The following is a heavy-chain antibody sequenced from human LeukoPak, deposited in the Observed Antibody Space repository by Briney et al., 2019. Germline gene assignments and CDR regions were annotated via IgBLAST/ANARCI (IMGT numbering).Heavy chain of an antibody. Sequence: SETLSLTCTVSGGSISSSSYYWGWIRQPPGKGLEWIGSIHYSGSTYYNPSLKSRVTISVDTSKNQFSLKLSSVTAADTAVYYCARLHYGGNYGYYYYYMDVWGKGTTVTISS. J-gene: IGHJ6*03. CDR2: IHYSGST. D-gene: IGHD4-23*01. CDR3: ARLHYGGNYGYYYYYMDV. CDR1: GGSISSSSYY. V-gene: IGHV4-39*01.